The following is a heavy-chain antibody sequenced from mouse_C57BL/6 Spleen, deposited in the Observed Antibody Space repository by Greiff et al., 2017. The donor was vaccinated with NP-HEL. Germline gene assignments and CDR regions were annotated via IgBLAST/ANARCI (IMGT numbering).Heavy chain of an antibody. CDR3: TTPVVATYDFDY. Sequence: VQLQQSGAELVRPGASVKLSCTASGFNIKDDYMPWVKQRPEQGLEWIGWIDPENGDTEYASKFQGKATITADTSSNTAYLQLSSLTSEDTAVYYCTTPVVATYDFDYWGQGTTLTVSS. D-gene: IGHD1-1*01. J-gene: IGHJ2*01. CDR1: GFNIKDDY. CDR2: IDPENGDT. V-gene: IGHV14-4*01.